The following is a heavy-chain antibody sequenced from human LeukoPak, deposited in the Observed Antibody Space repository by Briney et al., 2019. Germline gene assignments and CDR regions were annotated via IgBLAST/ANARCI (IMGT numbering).Heavy chain of an antibody. CDR3: ARGEWDLRD. Sequence: GESLRLSCAASGFMFADHGMTWVRQVPGKGLEWVSGINWNGGSTGYVDSVKGRFTISRDNAKNVLFLKMSNLRAEDTAFYYCARGEWDLRDWGQGTLVIVSS. V-gene: IGHV3-20*04. CDR2: INWNGGST. D-gene: IGHD1-26*01. J-gene: IGHJ4*02. CDR1: GFMFADHG.